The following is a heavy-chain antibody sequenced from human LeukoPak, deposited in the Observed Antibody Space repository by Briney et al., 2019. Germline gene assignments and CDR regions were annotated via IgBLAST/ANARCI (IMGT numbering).Heavy chain of an antibody. V-gene: IGHV3-30-3*01. CDR3: ARDRGYYYDSSGYYSSGVLDP. Sequence: PGRSLRLSCAASGFTFSSYAMHWVRQAPGKGLEWVAVISYDGGDKYYADSVKGRFTVSRDNSKNTLYLQMNSLRAEDTAVYYCARDRGYYYDSSGYYSSGVLDPWGQGTLVTVSS. J-gene: IGHJ5*02. CDR1: GFTFSSYA. CDR2: ISYDGGDK. D-gene: IGHD3-22*01.